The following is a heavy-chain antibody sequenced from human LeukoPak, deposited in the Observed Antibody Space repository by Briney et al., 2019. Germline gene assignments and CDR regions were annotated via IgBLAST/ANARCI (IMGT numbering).Heavy chain of an antibody. CDR3: AKDGKKWQEPLES. Sequence: GRSLRLSCAASGFTFSSYGMHWVRQAPGKGLEWVAVISYDGSNKFYPDSVKGRFTISRDNSNLYLQMNSLRAEDTAVYYCAKDGKKWQEPLESCGQGTLVIVSS. J-gene: IGHJ4*02. V-gene: IGHV3-30*18. CDR2: ISYDGSNK. D-gene: IGHD1-14*01. CDR1: GFTFSSYG.